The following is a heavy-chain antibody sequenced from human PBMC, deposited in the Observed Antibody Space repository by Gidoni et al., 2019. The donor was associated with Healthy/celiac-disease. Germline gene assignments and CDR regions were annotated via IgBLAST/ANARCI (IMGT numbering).Heavy chain of an antibody. D-gene: IGHD5-12*01. V-gene: IGHV3-48*02. J-gene: IGHJ4*02. CDR2: ISSSSSTI. Sequence: EVQLVESGGGLVQPGGSLRLSCAASGFTSSSYRLNWVRQAPGKGLEWVSYISSSSSTIYYADSVKGRFTISRDNAKNSLYLQMNSLRDEDTAVYYCAREGGYSGAGAEEPSCCDFDYWGQGTLVTVSS. CDR1: GFTSSSYR. CDR3: AREGGYSGAGAEEPSCCDFDY.